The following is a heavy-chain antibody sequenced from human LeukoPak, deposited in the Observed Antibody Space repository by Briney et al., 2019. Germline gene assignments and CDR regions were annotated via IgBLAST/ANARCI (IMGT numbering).Heavy chain of an antibody. D-gene: IGHD4-17*01. V-gene: IGHV1-2*02. CDR2: INPNSGGP. J-gene: IGHJ4*02. Sequence: ASVKVSCKAPGYTFTGYYMHWVRQAPGQGLEWMGWINPNSGGPNYAQKFQGRVTMTRDTSISTAYMELSRLRSDDTAVYYCARLGDYADGDYWGQGTLVTVSS. CDR1: GYTFTGYY. CDR3: ARLGDYADGDY.